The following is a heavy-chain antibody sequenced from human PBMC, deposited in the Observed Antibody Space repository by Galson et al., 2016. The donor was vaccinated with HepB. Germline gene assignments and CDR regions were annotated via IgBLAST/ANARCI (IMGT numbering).Heavy chain of an antibody. CDR1: GFTFSTYA. CDR3: VKDQIAMATGAFDI. V-gene: IGHV3-64D*06. CDR2: ISSNGGST. Sequence: SLRLSCAASGFTFSTYAMHWVRQAPGKRLEYVSSISSNGGSTYYADSVKGRFTISRDKSKNTLVLQMNSLRAKEPALYYCVKDQIAMATGAFDIWGQGTMVTVSS. J-gene: IGHJ3*02. D-gene: IGHD5-24*01.